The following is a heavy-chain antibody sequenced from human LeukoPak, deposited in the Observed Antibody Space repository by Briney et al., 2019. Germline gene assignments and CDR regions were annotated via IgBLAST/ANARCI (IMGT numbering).Heavy chain of an antibody. Sequence: PGGSLRLSCAASGFTFSSYEMNWVRQAPGKGLEWVSYISSSGSTIYYADSVKGRFTISRDNAKNSLYLQMNSLRAEDTAVYYCARDGAYGSSWVWFGPWGQGTLVTVSS. J-gene: IGHJ5*02. CDR3: ARDGAYGSSWVWFGP. V-gene: IGHV3-48*03. D-gene: IGHD6-13*01. CDR2: ISSSGSTI. CDR1: GFTFSSYE.